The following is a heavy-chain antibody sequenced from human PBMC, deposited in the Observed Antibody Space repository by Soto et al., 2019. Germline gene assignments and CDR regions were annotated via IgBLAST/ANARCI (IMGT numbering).Heavy chain of an antibody. Sequence: GGSLRLSCAASGFTFSSYGVHWVRQAPGKGLEWVAVIWYDGSNKYYADSVKGRFTIYRDNSKNTLYLQMNSVRAEDTAVYYCARSLYPRTYYYYYYGMDVWGQATTVTVSS. J-gene: IGHJ6*02. D-gene: IGHD2-8*01. CDR2: IWYDGSNK. CDR1: GFTFSSYG. CDR3: ARSLYPRTYYYYYYGMDV. V-gene: IGHV3-33*01.